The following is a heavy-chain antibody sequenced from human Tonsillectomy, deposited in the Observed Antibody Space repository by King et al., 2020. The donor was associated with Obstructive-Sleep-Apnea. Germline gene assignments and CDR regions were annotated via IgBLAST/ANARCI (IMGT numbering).Heavy chain of an antibody. J-gene: IGHJ5*02. Sequence: VQLQQWGTGLLKPSETLSLTCAVYGGSFSDYYWSWIRQPPGKGLDWIGEINHSGSTNYNPSLKRRVTISVDTSKNQFSLKLSSVTAADTAVDYCASGVVVVVAATRGWSFDPWGQGTLVTVSS. V-gene: IGHV4-34*01. CDR1: GGSFSDYY. D-gene: IGHD2-15*01. CDR2: INHSGST. CDR3: ASGVVVVVAATRGWSFDP.